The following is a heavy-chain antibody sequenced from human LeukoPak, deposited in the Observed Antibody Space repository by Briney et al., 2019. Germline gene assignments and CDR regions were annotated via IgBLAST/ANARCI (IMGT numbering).Heavy chain of an antibody. Sequence: GGSLTLSRAASGFTFSSYAMSWVRQAPGEGLEWVSTISGSGRSTYYADSVKGRFTISRDNSKNTLYLQMNSLRAEDTALFFCAKDDDYGGTTATSNDYWGQGTLVTVSS. D-gene: IGHD4-23*01. J-gene: IGHJ4*02. CDR2: ISGSGRST. CDR3: AKDDDYGGTTATSNDY. V-gene: IGHV3-23*01. CDR1: GFTFSSYA.